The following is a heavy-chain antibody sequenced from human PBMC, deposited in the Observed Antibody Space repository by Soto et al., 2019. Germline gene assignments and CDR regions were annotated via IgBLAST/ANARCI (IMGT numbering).Heavy chain of an antibody. Sequence: PSETLSLTCTVSGGSISSNIYYWGWIRQPPGKGLEWIGNIHYSGSTYYDSSLQSRVTISIDTSKNQFSLKLSSVTATDTAVYYCARLDTAMDTYVGYYGMDVWGQGTTVTVSS. CDR1: GGSISSNIYY. V-gene: IGHV4-39*01. CDR3: ARLDTAMDTYVGYYGMDV. J-gene: IGHJ6*02. D-gene: IGHD5-18*01. CDR2: IHYSGST.